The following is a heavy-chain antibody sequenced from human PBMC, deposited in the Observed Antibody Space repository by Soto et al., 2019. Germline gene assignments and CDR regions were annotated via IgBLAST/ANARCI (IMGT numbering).Heavy chain of an antibody. Sequence: QVQLVQSGAEVKKPGASVKVSCKASGYTFTSYDINWVRQATGQGLEWMGWMNPNSGNTGYAQKFQGRVTMTRNTSISTAYRELSSLRSEDPAVYYCARWPDGYYYYGMDVWGQGTTVTVSS. CDR1: GYTFTSYD. V-gene: IGHV1-8*01. CDR2: MNPNSGNT. J-gene: IGHJ6*02. CDR3: ARWPDGYYYYGMDV.